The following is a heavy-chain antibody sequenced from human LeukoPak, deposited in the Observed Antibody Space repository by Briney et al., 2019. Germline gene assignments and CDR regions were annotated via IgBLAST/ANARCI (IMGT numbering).Heavy chain of an antibody. CDR1: GGTFSSYA. J-gene: IGHJ4*02. V-gene: IGHV1-69*05. Sequence: ASVKVSCKASGGTFSSYALSWVRQAPGQGHEWMGGVIPIFGTANYAQKFQGRVTITTDESTSTAYMELSSLRSEDTTVYYCARDYGDYSDYWGQGTLVTVSS. CDR3: ARDYGDYSDY. CDR2: VIPIFGTA. D-gene: IGHD4-17*01.